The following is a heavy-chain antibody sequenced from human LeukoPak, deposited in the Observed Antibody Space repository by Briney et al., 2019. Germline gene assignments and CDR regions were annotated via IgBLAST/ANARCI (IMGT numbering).Heavy chain of an antibody. J-gene: IGHJ2*01. Sequence: PSETLSLTCTVSGGSISTSNYYWGWIRQPPGKGLEWIGNIFYSGSTYYSPSVKSRVTISLDTSRNQFSLKLNSVTAADTAVYYCARDDCSGGGCYAAWDLDVWGRGSLVTVSS. D-gene: IGHD2-15*01. CDR3: ARDDCSGGGCYAAWDLDV. V-gene: IGHV4-39*07. CDR2: IFYSGST. CDR1: GGSISTSNYY.